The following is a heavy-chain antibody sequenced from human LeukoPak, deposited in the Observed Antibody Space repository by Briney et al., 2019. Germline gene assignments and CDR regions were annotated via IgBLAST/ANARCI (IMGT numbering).Heavy chain of an antibody. V-gene: IGHV3-74*01. Sequence: GGSLRLSCAASGFTFSTYAMSWVRQAPGKGLVWVSRINSDGSSTSYADSVKGRFTISRDNAKNTLYLQMNSLKAEDTAVYYCVRAPFDYWGQGTLVTVSS. CDR3: VRAPFDY. CDR2: INSDGSST. J-gene: IGHJ4*02. CDR1: GFTFSTYA.